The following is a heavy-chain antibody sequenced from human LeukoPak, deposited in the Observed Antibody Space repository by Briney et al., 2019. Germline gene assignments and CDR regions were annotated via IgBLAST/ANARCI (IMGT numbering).Heavy chain of an antibody. Sequence: GASVKVSCKASGYTFTGYYMHWVRQAPGQGLEWMGWINPNSGGTNYAQKFQGRVTMTRDTSISTAYMELNRLRSDDTAVYYCARDGLAGDFGVVIDYWGQGTLVTVSS. V-gene: IGHV1-2*02. CDR3: ARDGLAGDFGVVIDY. D-gene: IGHD3-3*01. J-gene: IGHJ4*02. CDR2: INPNSGGT. CDR1: GYTFTGYY.